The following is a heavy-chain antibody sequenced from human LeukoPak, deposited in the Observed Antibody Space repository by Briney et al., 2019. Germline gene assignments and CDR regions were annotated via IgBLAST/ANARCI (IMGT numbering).Heavy chain of an antibody. CDR2: IYTSGST. J-gene: IGHJ4*02. CDR3: ASAILDGYNDMYFDY. Sequence: PSETLSLTCTVSGGSISSYYWSWIRQPAGKGLEWIGRIYTSGSTNYNPSLKSRVTMSVDTSKNQFSLKLSSVTAADTAVYYCASAILDGYNDMYFDYWGQGTLVTVSS. D-gene: IGHD5-24*01. V-gene: IGHV4-4*07. CDR1: GGSISSYY.